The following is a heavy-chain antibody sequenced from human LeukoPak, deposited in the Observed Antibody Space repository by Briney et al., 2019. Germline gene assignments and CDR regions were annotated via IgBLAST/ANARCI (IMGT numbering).Heavy chain of an antibody. CDR2: INPSGGST. CDR1: GYTFTSYY. Sequence: ASVKVSCKAAGYTFTSYYMHWVRQAPGQGLEWMGTINPSGGSTSYAQKFQGRVTMTRDTSKNQFSLKLSSVTAADTAVYFCARNNYVTHFYGLDVWGQGTTVTVSS. J-gene: IGHJ6*02. V-gene: IGHV1-46*01. D-gene: IGHD4-11*01. CDR3: ARNNYVTHFYGLDV.